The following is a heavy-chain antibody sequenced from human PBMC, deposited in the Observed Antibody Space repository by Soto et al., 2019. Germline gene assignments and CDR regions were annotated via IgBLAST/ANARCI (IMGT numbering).Heavy chain of an antibody. D-gene: IGHD6-6*01. J-gene: IGHJ6*02. V-gene: IGHV5-10-1*01. CDR1: GYSFTSYW. Sequence: PRESLKISCKGSGYSFTSYWISWVRQMPGKGLEWMERIDPSDSYTNYSPSFQGHVTISADKSISTAYLQWSSLKASDTAMYYCARHQGQLEEYYYYGMDVWGQGTTVTVSS. CDR3: ARHQGQLEEYYYYGMDV. CDR2: IDPSDSYT.